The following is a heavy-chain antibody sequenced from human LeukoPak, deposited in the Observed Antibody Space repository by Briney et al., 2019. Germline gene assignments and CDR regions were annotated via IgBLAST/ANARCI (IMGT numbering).Heavy chain of an antibody. CDR1: GFTFNSHW. Sequence: GGSLRLSCAASGFTFNSHWMHWVRQAPGKGLVWVSRINSTGSTTSYADSVKGRFTISRDNAKNTLYLQMNSLRVEDTAVYYCARGGVRRGWYDYWGQGTLVTVSS. CDR2: INSTGSTT. V-gene: IGHV3-74*01. D-gene: IGHD1-14*01. J-gene: IGHJ4*02. CDR3: ARGGVRRGWYDY.